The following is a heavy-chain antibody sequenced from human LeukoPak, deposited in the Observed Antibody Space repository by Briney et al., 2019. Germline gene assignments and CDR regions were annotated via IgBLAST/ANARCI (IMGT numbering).Heavy chain of an antibody. V-gene: IGHV1-18*01. Sequence: GASVKVSCKASGYTFTSYGITWVRQAPGQGLEWMGWISAYNGHTKYAQKVQGRVTMTTDTSTSTAYMELRSLRSDDAAVYYCARLGAARRDDCNPKSPFDYWGQGTLVTVSS. CDR3: ARLGAARRDDCNPKSPFDY. CDR2: ISAYNGHT. J-gene: IGHJ4*02. CDR1: GYTFTSYG. D-gene: IGHD5-24*01.